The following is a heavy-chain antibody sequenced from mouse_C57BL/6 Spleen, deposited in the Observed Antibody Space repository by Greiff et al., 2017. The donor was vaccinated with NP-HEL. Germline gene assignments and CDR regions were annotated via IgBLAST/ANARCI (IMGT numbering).Heavy chain of an antibody. D-gene: IGHD2-3*01. Sequence: QVQLQQPGAELVRPGTSVKLSCKASGYTFTSYWMHWVKQRPGQGLEWIGVIDPSDSYTNYNQKFKGQATLTVDTSSSTAYMQLSSLTSEDSAVYYCARGDDGYYSFAYWGQGTLVTVSA. CDR3: ARGDDGYYSFAY. J-gene: IGHJ3*01. CDR1: GYTFTSYW. V-gene: IGHV1-59*01. CDR2: IDPSDSYT.